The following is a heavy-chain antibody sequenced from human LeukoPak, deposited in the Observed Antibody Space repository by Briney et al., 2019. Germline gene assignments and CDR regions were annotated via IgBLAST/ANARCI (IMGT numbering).Heavy chain of an antibody. Sequence: SETLSLTCTVSGDSISSYYWSWIRQPPGKGLEWIGYIYTSGGTNYIPSLKGRVTISIDTSKNQFSLKLSSVTAADSAVYYCARLTRLSTSPDRYYLDYWGRGTLVTVSS. V-gene: IGHV4-4*09. CDR3: ARLTRLSTSPDRYYLDY. J-gene: IGHJ4*02. D-gene: IGHD6-6*01. CDR2: IYTSGGT. CDR1: GDSISSYY.